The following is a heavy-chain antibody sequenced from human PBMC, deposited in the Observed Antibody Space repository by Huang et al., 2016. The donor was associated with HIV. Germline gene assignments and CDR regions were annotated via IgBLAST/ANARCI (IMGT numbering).Heavy chain of an antibody. Sequence: VQLVESGGGVVQPGRSLRLACAASGFSFSTYGLHGVHQAPGKGLEWVAVISYDGSNKYYAHSVKGRFTISRDTSENKVYLQMNSLRHEDTAVYYCAKDGADEEWDIDYWGQGTLVTVSS. J-gene: IGHJ4*02. CDR1: GFSFSTYG. V-gene: IGHV3-30*18. CDR3: AKDGADEEWDIDY. D-gene: IGHD1-26*01. CDR2: ISYDGSNK.